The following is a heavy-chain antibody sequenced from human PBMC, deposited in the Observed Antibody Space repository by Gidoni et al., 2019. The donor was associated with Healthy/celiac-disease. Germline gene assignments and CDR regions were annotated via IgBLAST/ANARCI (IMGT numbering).Heavy chain of an antibody. J-gene: IGHJ6*02. CDR2: ISSSSSYI. D-gene: IGHD1-26*01. CDR3: ARDVPWELLGYHLLYYYGMDV. Sequence: EVQLVESGGGLVKPGGSLRLSCAASGFTFSSYSMNWVRQAPGKGLEWVSSISSSSSYIYYADSVKGRFTISRDNAKNSLYLQMNSLRAEDTAVYYCARDVPWELLGYHLLYYYGMDVWGQGTTVTVSS. V-gene: IGHV3-21*01. CDR1: GFTFSSYS.